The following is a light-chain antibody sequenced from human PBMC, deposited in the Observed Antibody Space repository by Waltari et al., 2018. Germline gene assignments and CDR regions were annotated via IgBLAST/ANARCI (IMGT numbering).Light chain of an antibody. CDR1: QSLGHSDGKTY. CDR3: MQATQWPLT. V-gene: IGKV2-30*02. CDR2: KVF. J-gene: IGKJ1*01. Sequence: DVVMTQSPLSLPVTLGQPATISCRSSQSLGHSDGKTYLNWFQQRPGQSPRRLIYKVFNRDSGVPDRFSGSGSGTDFTLTISRVEAEDVGTYYCMQATQWPLTFGQGTKVEIK.